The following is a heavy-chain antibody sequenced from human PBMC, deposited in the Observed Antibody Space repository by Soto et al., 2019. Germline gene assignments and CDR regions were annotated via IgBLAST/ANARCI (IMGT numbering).Heavy chain of an antibody. V-gene: IGHV3-23*01. Sequence: GGSLRLSCAASGLTFSSHVMCWVRQASGKGLEWVSAISGSGGSTNYADSVKGRFTISRDNSKNTLYLQMNSLRAEDTAVYYCARDLYGMDVWGQGTTVTSP. CDR1: GLTFSSHV. CDR2: ISGSGGST. J-gene: IGHJ6*02. CDR3: ARDLYGMDV.